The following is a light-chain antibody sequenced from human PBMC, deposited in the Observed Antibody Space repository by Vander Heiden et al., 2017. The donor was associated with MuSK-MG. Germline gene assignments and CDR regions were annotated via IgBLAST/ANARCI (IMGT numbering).Light chain of an antibody. V-gene: IGLV3-1*01. CDR1: KLGDKY. CDR3: QAWDSSTVV. J-gene: IGLJ2*01. Sequence: SYERTQRPSVAGSPGQTASITCSGDKLGDKYACWYQQKPGQSPVLVIYQDSKRPSGIPERFSGSNSGNTATLTISGTQAMDEADYYCQAWDSSTVVFGGGTKLTVL. CDR2: QDS.